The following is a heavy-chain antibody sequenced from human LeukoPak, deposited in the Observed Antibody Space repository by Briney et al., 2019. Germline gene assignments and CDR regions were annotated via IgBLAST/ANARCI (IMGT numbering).Heavy chain of an antibody. Sequence: SETQSLTCTVSGGSISGYIWSWIRQPPGRGLEWIAYIYDNGNTKYNPSLQSRVTITLDPSQTQYSLRVYSVTAADTAVYHCVRLSVVSPHRYFDVWGRGTLVTVSS. V-gene: IGHV4-59*08. J-gene: IGHJ2*01. D-gene: IGHD4-23*01. CDR1: GGSISGYI. CDR3: VRLSVVSPHRYFDV. CDR2: IYDNGNT.